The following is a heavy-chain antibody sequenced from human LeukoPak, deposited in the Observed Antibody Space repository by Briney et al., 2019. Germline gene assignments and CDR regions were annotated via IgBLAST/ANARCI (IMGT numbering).Heavy chain of an antibody. Sequence: GESLKISCKCSGSRFTSYWIGWVRQMPGKGLEWMGIIYPGDSDTRYSPSFQGQVTISADKSISTAYLQWSSLKASDTAMYYCARGGYDFWSGYYGIFVYWGQGTLVTVSS. D-gene: IGHD3-3*01. V-gene: IGHV5-51*01. CDR1: GSRFTSYW. CDR3: ARGGYDFWSGYYGIFVY. J-gene: IGHJ4*02. CDR2: IYPGDSDT.